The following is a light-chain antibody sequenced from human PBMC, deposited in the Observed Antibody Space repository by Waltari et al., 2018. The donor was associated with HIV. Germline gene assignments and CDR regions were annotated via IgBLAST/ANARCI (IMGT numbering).Light chain of an antibody. CDR2: DND. V-gene: IGLV1-51*01. Sequence: QSVLTQPPSVSAAPGQKVTLSCSRSGSNIANDFVSRYQHFPGDAPKLLIFDNDKRPAGIPDRFSGSKSATSATLVITGLQTEDEADYYCGTWDRSLEAGVFGGGTKLTVL. J-gene: IGLJ3*02. CDR3: GTWDRSLEAGV. CDR1: GSNIANDF.